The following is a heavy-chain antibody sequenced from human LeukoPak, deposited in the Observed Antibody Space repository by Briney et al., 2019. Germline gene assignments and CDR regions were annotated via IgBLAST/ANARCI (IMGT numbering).Heavy chain of an antibody. CDR2: ISSSSSTI. J-gene: IGHJ4*02. CDR3: ARNYYDSSGRMPY. Sequence: GGSLRLSCAASGLTFSSYSMNWVRQAPGKGLEWVSYISSSSSTIYYADSVKGRFTISRDNAKNSLYLQMNSLRDEDTAVYYCARNYYDSSGRMPYWGQGTLVTVSS. CDR1: GLTFSSYS. V-gene: IGHV3-48*02. D-gene: IGHD3-22*01.